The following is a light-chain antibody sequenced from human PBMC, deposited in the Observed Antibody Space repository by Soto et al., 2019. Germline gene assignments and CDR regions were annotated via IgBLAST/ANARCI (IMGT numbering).Light chain of an antibody. CDR2: AAS. CDR1: QSISSY. V-gene: IGKV1-39*01. Sequence: DIQMTQSPSSLSASLGDRVTITCRASQSISSYLNWYQQKPGKAPKLLIYAASSLQSGVPSRFSGSGSGTDFTLTISSLQPEDFATYYCQQSYSTPLTFGPGTKVD. J-gene: IGKJ3*01. CDR3: QQSYSTPLT.